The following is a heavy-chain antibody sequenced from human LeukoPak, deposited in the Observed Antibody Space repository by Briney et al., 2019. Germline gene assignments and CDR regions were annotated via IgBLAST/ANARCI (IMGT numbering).Heavy chain of an antibody. CDR2: IYPVNSDT. CDR1: GYSFANYW. D-gene: IGHD2-15*01. V-gene: IGHV5-51*01. CDR3: ARIMGYCTGGSCYPNWFDP. J-gene: IGHJ5*02. Sequence: GESLKISCKGSGYSFANYWIGWVRQMPGKGLEWMGIIYPVNSDTRYSPSFQGQVTISADKSVSTAYLQWSSLKASDTAMYYCARIMGYCTGGSCYPNWFDPWGQGTLVTVSS.